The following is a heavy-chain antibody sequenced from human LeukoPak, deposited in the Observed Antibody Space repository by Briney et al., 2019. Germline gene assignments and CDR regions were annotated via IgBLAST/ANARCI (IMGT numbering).Heavy chain of an antibody. D-gene: IGHD1-26*01. J-gene: IGHJ4*02. Sequence: ASVKVSCKVSGYTLTELSMHWVRQAPGKGLEWMGGFDPEDGETIYAQKLQGRVTMTEDTSTDTAYMELSSLRSEDTAVYYCATSGKKRWELLRHFDYWGQGTLVTVSS. CDR3: ATSGKKRWELLRHFDY. V-gene: IGHV1-24*01. CDR2: FDPEDGET. CDR1: GYTLTELS.